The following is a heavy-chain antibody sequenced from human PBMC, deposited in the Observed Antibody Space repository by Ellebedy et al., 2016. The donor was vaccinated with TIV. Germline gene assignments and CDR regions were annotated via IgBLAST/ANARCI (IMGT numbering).Heavy chain of an antibody. CDR2: MSYDGSSI. J-gene: IGHJ4*02. CDR1: GFTFNTYA. V-gene: IGHV3-30-3*01. CDR3: ARGRY. Sequence: GESLKISXAASGFTFNTYALHCVRQAPGKGLEWVAFMSYDGSSIHYRDSVKGRFTISRDNSKNTLYLQMNSLRAEDTAVYYCARGRYWGRGTLVTVSS.